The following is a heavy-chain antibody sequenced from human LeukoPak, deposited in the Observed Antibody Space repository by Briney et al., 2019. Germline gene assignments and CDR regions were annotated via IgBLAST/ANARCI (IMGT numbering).Heavy chain of an antibody. D-gene: IGHD3-22*01. V-gene: IGHV4-4*07. Sequence: SETLSLTCTVSGGSISSYYWSWIRQPAGKGLEWIGRIYTSGSTNYNPSLKSRVTMSVDTSKNQFSLKLSSVTAADTAVYYCARDRSSGYYSDAFDIWGQGTMVTVSS. CDR2: IYTSGST. CDR3: ARDRSSGYYSDAFDI. CDR1: GGSISSYY. J-gene: IGHJ3*02.